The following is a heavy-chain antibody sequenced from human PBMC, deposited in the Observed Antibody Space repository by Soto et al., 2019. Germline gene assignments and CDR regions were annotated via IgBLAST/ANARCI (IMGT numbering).Heavy chain of an antibody. Sequence: SETLSLTCTVSGGSISSSSYYWGWIRQPPGKGLEWIGSIYYSGSTYYNPSLKSRVTISVDTSKNQFSLKLSSVTAADTAVYYCASITRVVVAATRSGYYYGMDVWGQGTMVTVSS. CDR2: IYYSGST. D-gene: IGHD2-15*01. CDR1: GGSISSSSYY. J-gene: IGHJ6*02. V-gene: IGHV4-39*01. CDR3: ASITRVVVAATRSGYYYGMDV.